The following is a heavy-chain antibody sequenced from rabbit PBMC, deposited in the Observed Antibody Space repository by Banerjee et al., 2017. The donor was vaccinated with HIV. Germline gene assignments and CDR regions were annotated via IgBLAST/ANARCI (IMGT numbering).Heavy chain of an antibody. J-gene: IGHJ6*01. V-gene: IGHV1S40*01. CDR1: GFSFGSNDY. Sequence: QSLEESGGGLVKPGGSLTLTCTASGFSFGSNDYMCWVRQAPGRGLEWIACIYSGNSGYTYYATWATGRFTCSKTSSTTVTLQMPSLTVADTATYFCARDTGSSFSSYGMDLWGPGTLVTVS. CDR3: ARDTGSSFSSYGMDL. CDR2: IYSGNSGYT. D-gene: IGHD8-1*01.